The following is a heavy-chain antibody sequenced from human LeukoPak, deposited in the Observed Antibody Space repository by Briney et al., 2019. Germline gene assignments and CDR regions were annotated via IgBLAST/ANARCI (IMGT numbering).Heavy chain of an antibody. Sequence: SETLSLTCAVYGGSFSGYYWSWIRQPPGKGLEWIGEINHSGGTNYNPSLKSRVTISVDTSKNQFSLKLSSVTAADTAVYYCARGRYYGSGSSYNARPSYNWFDPWGQGTLVTVSS. CDR1: GGSFSGYY. J-gene: IGHJ5*02. D-gene: IGHD3-10*01. V-gene: IGHV4-34*01. CDR3: ARGRYYGSGSSYNARPSYNWFDP. CDR2: INHSGGT.